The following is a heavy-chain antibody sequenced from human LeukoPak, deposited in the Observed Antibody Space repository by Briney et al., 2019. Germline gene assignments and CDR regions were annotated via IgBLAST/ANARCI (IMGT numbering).Heavy chain of an antibody. V-gene: IGHV3-30*18. CDR2: ISYDGSNK. J-gene: IGHJ6*02. D-gene: IGHD2-2*01. Sequence: GGSLRLSCAASGFTFSSYSMNWVRQAPGKGLEWVAVISYDGSNKYYADSVKGRFTISRDNSKNTLYLQMNSLRAEDTAVYYCAKVGRSSADYYYYGMDVWGQGTTVTVSS. CDR3: AKVGRSSADYYYYGMDV. CDR1: GFTFSSYS.